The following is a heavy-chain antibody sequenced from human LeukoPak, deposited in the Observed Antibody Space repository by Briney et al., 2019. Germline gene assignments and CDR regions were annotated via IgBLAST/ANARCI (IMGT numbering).Heavy chain of an antibody. CDR1: GFTFSSYG. V-gene: IGHV3-33*06. J-gene: IGHJ4*02. D-gene: IGHD5-24*01. Sequence: GGSLRLSCAASGFTFSSYGMHWVRQAPGKGLEWVAVIWYDGSNRYYADSVKGRFTISRDNSKNTLYLQMNSLRAEDTAVYYCAKSGGYNPSYFDYWGQGTLVTVSS. CDR2: IWYDGSNR. CDR3: AKSGGYNPSYFDY.